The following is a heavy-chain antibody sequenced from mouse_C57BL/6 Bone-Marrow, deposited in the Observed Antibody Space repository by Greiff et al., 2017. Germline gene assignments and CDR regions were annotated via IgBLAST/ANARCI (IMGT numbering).Heavy chain of an antibody. V-gene: IGHV3-6*01. CDR2: ISYDGSN. J-gene: IGHJ4*01. D-gene: IGHD2-3*01. CDR3: ARVGEYDGYYGYAMDY. Sequence: DVKLVESGPGLVKPSQSLSLTCSVTGYSITSGYYWNWIRQFPGNKLEWMGFISYDGSNNYNPSLKNRISLTRDTSKNQFFLKLNSVTTEDAATDYCARVGEYDGYYGYAMDYWGQGTSVTVSS. CDR1: GYSITSGYY.